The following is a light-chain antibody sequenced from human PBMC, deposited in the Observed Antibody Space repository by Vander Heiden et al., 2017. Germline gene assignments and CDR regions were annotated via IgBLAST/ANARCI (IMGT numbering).Light chain of an antibody. CDR2: GNS. V-gene: IGLV1-40*01. J-gene: IGLJ3*02. CDR3: QSYDSSMSGYWV. CDR1: RSNFGAGYD. Sequence: QSVLTQPPSESRAPGQSFTISCTGRRSNFGAGYDVHWYQQLPGTAPKRLIYGNSNRRSGVPERFSGSKSGTSASLAITGLQAEDEDDYYCQSYDSSMSGYWVFGGGTKLTVL.